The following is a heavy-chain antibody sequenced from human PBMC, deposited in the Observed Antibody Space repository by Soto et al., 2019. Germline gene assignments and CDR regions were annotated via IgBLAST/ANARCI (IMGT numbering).Heavy chain of an antibody. D-gene: IGHD3-10*01. CDR1: GFAFRSYW. CDR2: IWYDGSNK. J-gene: IGHJ4*02. Sequence: GGSLRLSCSASGFAFRSYWMHGVRQAPGKGLEWVAVIWYDGSNKYYADSVKGRFTISRDNSKNTLYLQMNSLRAEDTAVYYCARGGGSEPFDWGQGTLVTVSS. V-gene: IGHV3-33*01. CDR3: ARGGGSEPFD.